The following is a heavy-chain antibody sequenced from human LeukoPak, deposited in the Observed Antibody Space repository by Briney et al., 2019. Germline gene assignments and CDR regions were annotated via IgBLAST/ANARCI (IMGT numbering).Heavy chain of an antibody. J-gene: IGHJ4*02. CDR2: INNDGSSA. Sequence: GGSLRLSCEASGFTFSSYWMHWVRQAPGKGLVWVSRINNDGSSATYADSVKGRFTISRDNAKNTLYLQINSLRAEDTAVYYCARDDSRGFAYWGQGTLVTVSS. V-gene: IGHV3-74*01. CDR1: GFTFSSYW. CDR3: ARDDSRGFAY. D-gene: IGHD2-21*01.